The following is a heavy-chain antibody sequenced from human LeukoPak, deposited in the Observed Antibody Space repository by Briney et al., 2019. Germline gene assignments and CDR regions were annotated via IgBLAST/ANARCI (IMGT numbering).Heavy chain of an antibody. CDR3: ARLVCSTIPCYGKFYFDS. V-gene: IGHV3-21*01. CDR2: ITGSSDSI. J-gene: IGHJ4*02. D-gene: IGHD2-2*01. Sequence: GGSLRLSCVASGFSFNNFGMSWVRQAPGKGLEWVSSITGSSDSIYYADSVKGRFTISRDNAKNSVYLQMNSLRAEDTAVYYCARLVCSTIPCYGKFYFDSWGQGTLVPVSS. CDR1: GFSFNNFG.